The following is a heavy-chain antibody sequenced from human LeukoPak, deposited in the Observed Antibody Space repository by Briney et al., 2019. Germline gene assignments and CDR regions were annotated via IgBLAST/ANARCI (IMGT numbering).Heavy chain of an antibody. V-gene: IGHV4-59*01. Sequence: SETLSLTCTVSGGSISSYYWSWIRQPPGKGLEWIGYIYYSGSTNYNPSLESRVTTSVDTSKNQFSLKLSSVTAADTAVYYCAREYGDDSSGYSHFDYWGQGTLVTVSS. CDR2: IYYSGST. J-gene: IGHJ4*02. CDR3: AREYGDDSSGYSHFDY. D-gene: IGHD3-22*01. CDR1: GGSISSYY.